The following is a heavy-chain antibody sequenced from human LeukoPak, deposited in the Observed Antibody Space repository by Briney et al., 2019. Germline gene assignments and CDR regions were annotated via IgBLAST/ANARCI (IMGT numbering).Heavy chain of an antibody. CDR3: ARAGGIQLWYALYYFDY. D-gene: IGHD5-18*01. J-gene: IGHJ4*02. V-gene: IGHV1-46*01. Sequence: GASVKVSCKASGYTFTSYYMHWVRQAPGQGLEWMGIINPSGGSTSYAQKLQGRVTMATDTSTSTAYMELRSLRSDDTAVYYCARAGGIQLWYALYYFDYWGQGTLVTVSS. CDR2: INPSGGST. CDR1: GYTFTSYY.